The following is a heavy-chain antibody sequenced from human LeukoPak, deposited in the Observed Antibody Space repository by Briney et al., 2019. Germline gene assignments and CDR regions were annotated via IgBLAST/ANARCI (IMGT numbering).Heavy chain of an antibody. D-gene: IGHD2-2*01. V-gene: IGHV4-59*01. Sequence: PSETLSLTCTVSGGSISSYDWSWIRQPPGKGLEWIGYIYYSGSTNYNPSLKSRVTISVDTSKNQFSLKLSSVTAADTAVYYCARSGPAAVHYYYYYMDVWGKGTTVTVSS. CDR1: GGSISSYD. J-gene: IGHJ6*03. CDR2: IYYSGST. CDR3: ARSGPAAVHYYYYYMDV.